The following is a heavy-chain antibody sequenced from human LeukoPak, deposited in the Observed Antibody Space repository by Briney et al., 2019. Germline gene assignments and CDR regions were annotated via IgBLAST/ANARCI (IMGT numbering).Heavy chain of an antibody. D-gene: IGHD2-21*02. CDR1: GYTFTTYF. CDR2: INPSGGST. CDR3: ARGSPAYCGGDCYLDC. J-gene: IGHJ4*02. Sequence: ASVKVSCKASGYTFTTYFMHWVRQAPGQGLEWMGIINPSGGSTSYAQKFQGRVTMNRDTSTSTVYLELSSLRSEDTAVYYCARGSPAYCGGDCYLDCWGQGTLVTVSS. V-gene: IGHV1-46*01.